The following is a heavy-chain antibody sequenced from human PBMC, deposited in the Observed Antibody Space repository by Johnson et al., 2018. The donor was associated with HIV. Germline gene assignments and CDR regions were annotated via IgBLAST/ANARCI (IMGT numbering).Heavy chain of an antibody. J-gene: IGHJ3*02. CDR2: ISSNGGST. CDR1: GFTFSSYA. V-gene: IGHV3-64*01. D-gene: IGHD7-27*01. CDR3: ARVSWGDAFDI. Sequence: VQLVESGGGVVQPGGSLRLSCAASGFTFSSYAMHWVRQAPGKGLEYVSAISSNGGSTYYANSVKGRFTISRDNSKNTLYLQMGSLRAEDMAVYYCARVSWGDAFDIGGQGTMVTVSS.